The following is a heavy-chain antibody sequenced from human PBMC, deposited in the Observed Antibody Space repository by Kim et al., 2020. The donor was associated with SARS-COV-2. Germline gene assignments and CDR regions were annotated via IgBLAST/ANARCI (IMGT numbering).Heavy chain of an antibody. CDR1: GGTFSSYA. Sequence: SVKVSCKASGGTFSSYAISWVRQAPGQGLEWMGGIIPIFGTAKYAQKFQGRVTITADESTSTAHMELSSLRSEDTAVYYCARDKRNYYGSGSYPLYYYYGMDVWGQGTTVTVSS. V-gene: IGHV1-69*13. J-gene: IGHJ6*02. CDR3: ARDKRNYYGSGSYPLYYYYGMDV. CDR2: IIPIFGTA. D-gene: IGHD3-10*01.